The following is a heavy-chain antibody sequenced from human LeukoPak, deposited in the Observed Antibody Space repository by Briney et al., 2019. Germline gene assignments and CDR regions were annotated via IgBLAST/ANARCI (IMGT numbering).Heavy chain of an antibody. D-gene: IGHD3-3*01. Sequence: GASVKVSCKASGGTFSSYAISWVRQAPGQGLEWMGGIIPIFGTANYAQKFQGRVTITADESTSTAYVELSSLRSEDTAVYYCARWTGLNYDFWSGRNWFDPWGQGTRVTVSS. CDR2: IIPIFGTA. V-gene: IGHV1-69*13. CDR1: GGTFSSYA. CDR3: ARWTGLNYDFWSGRNWFDP. J-gene: IGHJ5*02.